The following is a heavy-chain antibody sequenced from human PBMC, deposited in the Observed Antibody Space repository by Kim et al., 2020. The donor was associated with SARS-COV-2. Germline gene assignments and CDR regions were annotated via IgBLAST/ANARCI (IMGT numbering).Heavy chain of an antibody. V-gene: IGHV3-30*02. Sequence: VKGRFTISRDNSKNTLYLQMNSLRAEDTAVYYCAKERGITIFGVVTPFDYWGQGTLVTVSS. CDR3: AKERGITIFGVVTPFDY. D-gene: IGHD3-3*01. J-gene: IGHJ4*02.